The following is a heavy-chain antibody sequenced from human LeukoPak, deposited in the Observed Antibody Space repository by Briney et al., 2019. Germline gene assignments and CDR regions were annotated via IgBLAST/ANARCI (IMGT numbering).Heavy chain of an antibody. Sequence: SETLSLTYAVYGGSFSGYYWSWIRQPPGKGLEWIGEINHSGSTNYNPSLKSRVTISVDTSKNQFSLKLSSVTAADTAVYYCARGVSAVAGTGYFDLWGRGTLVTVSS. CDR2: INHSGST. CDR1: GGSFSGYY. V-gene: IGHV4-34*01. D-gene: IGHD6-19*01. J-gene: IGHJ2*01. CDR3: ARGVSAVAGTGYFDL.